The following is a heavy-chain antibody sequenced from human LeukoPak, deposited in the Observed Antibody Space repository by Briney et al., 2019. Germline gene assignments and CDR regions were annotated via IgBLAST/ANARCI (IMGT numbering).Heavy chain of an antibody. Sequence: SETLSLTSTVSGDSISSGDYYWSWIRQPAGKGLEWIGRFYTSGTTNYNPSLKSRVTISVDTSKNQFSLKLRSVTAADTALYYCARSELSCSGGSCPTRYAFDIWGQGTVVTASS. D-gene: IGHD2-15*01. CDR1: GDSISSGDYY. CDR2: FYTSGTT. CDR3: ARSELSCSGGSCPTRYAFDI. V-gene: IGHV4-61*02. J-gene: IGHJ3*02.